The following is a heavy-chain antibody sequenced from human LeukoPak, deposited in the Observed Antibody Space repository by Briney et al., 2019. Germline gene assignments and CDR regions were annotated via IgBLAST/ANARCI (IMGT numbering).Heavy chain of an antibody. V-gene: IGHV3-23*01. CDR1: GFTFSNYA. Sequence: GGSLRLSCGASGFTFSNYAMNWVRQAPGKGLEWVSIIFGAGKNTTYYADSVKGRFTVSRDNSKNTLYLQMTSLRPEDTAIYYCAKRNTMVRGGPCFDYWGRGILVTVSS. D-gene: IGHD3-10*01. J-gene: IGHJ4*02. CDR3: AKRNTMVRGGPCFDY. CDR2: IFGAGKNTT.